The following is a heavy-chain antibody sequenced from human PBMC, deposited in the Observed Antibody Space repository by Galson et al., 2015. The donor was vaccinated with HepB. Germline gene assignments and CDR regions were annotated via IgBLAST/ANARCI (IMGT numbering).Heavy chain of an antibody. Sequence: QSGAEVKKPGESLKISCKGSGYSFTSYWIGWVRQMPGKGLEWMGIIYPGDSDTRYSPSFQGQVTISADKSISTAYLQWSSLKASDTAMYYCARHFSCGDCYSKGYYFDYWGQGTLVTVSS. D-gene: IGHD2-21*02. CDR2: IYPGDSDT. CDR1: GYSFTSYW. V-gene: IGHV5-51*01. CDR3: ARHFSCGDCYSKGYYFDY. J-gene: IGHJ4*02.